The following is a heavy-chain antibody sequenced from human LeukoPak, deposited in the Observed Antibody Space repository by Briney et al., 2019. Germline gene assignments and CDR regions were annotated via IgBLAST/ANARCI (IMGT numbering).Heavy chain of an antibody. J-gene: IGHJ6*03. CDR3: AREIPDILTGYRKYYYMDV. CDR1: GGSFSGYY. D-gene: IGHD3-9*01. V-gene: IGHV4-34*01. Sequence: SETLSLTCAVYGGSFSGYYWSWIRQPPGKGLEWIGEINHSGSTNHNPSLKSRVTIAVDTSKKQFSLKLRSVTAADTAVYYCAREIPDILTGYRKYYYMDVWGKGTTVTISS. CDR2: INHSGST.